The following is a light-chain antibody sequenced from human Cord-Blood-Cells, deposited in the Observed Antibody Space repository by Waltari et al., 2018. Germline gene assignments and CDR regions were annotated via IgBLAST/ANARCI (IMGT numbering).Light chain of an antibody. CDR1: QSISSY. CDR2: AAS. V-gene: IGKV1-39*01. J-gene: IGKJ3*01. Sequence: DIQMTQSPSYLSASVGDRVTITCRASQSISSYLNWYHQKPRKAPKLLIYAASSLQSGVPSRFSGSGSGTDFTLTISSLQPEDFATYYCQQSYSTPPFTFGPGTKVDIK. CDR3: QQSYSTPPFT.